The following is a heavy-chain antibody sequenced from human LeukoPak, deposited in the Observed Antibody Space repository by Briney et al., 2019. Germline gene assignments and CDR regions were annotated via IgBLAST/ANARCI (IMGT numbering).Heavy chain of an antibody. J-gene: IGHJ4*02. Sequence: SGDPLTIFCKGCGYRFLSYWIVGLPHMRQKAREWRGNIYPGDSDTRYSPSFQGQVTISADKSIITAYLLWRSLKASDTAMYYCSRHARYCSNGVCYVDYWGQGTLVTVSS. CDR1: GYRFLSYW. D-gene: IGHD2-8*01. CDR2: IYPGDSDT. CDR3: SRHARYCSNGVCYVDY. V-gene: IGHV5-51*01.